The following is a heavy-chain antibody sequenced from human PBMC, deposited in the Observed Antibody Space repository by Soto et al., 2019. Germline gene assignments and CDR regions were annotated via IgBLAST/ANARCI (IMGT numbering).Heavy chain of an antibody. Sequence: SETLSLTCTVSGGSISNYYWSWIRQPPGKGLEWIGYIYYSGSTNYNPSLKSRVTISVDTPKNQFSLKLSSVTAADTAVYYCARHFKYQLLGPLSYYYYYYMDVWGKGTTVTVSS. V-gene: IGHV4-59*08. D-gene: IGHD2-2*01. J-gene: IGHJ6*03. CDR3: ARHFKYQLLGPLSYYYYYYMDV. CDR2: IYYSGST. CDR1: GGSISNYY.